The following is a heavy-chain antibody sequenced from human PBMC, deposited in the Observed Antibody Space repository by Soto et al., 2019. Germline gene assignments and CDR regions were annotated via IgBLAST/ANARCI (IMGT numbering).Heavy chain of an antibody. CDR1: GVSISSYY. D-gene: IGHD6-19*01. Sequence: SETLSLTCTVSGVSISSYYWSWIRQPPGKGLEWIGYIYYSGSTNYNPSLKSRVTISVDTSKNQFSLKLSSVTAADTAVYYCARLRYSSGWYRWFDPWGQGTLVTVS. J-gene: IGHJ5*02. V-gene: IGHV4-59*01. CDR2: IYYSGST. CDR3: ARLRYSSGWYRWFDP.